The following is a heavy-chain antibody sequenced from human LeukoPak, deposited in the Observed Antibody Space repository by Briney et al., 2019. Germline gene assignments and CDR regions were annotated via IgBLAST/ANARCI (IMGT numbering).Heavy chain of an antibody. J-gene: IGHJ5*02. CDR2: IYTSGST. V-gene: IGHV4-4*07. CDR3: ARALLWFGEFRSGGFDP. CDR1: GGSISSYY. Sequence: ASETLSLTCTVSGGSISSYYWSWIRQPAGKGLEWIGRIYTSGSTNYNPSLKSRVTISVDTSKNQFSLKLSSVTAADTAVYYCARALLWFGEFRSGGFDPWGQGTLVTVSS. D-gene: IGHD3-10*01.